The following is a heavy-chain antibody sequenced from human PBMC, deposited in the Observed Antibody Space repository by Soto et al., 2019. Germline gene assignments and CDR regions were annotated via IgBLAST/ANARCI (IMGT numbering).Heavy chain of an antibody. CDR2: ISSSSSYI. Sequence: EVQLVESGGGLVKPGGSLRLSCAASGFTFSSYSMNWVRQAPGKGLEWVSSISSSSSYIYYADSVKGRFTISRDNARHPRDSQMTSLRAEVGAVYYCARDGYQWELSVSYYGMDVWGQGTTVTVS. J-gene: IGHJ6*02. CDR3: ARDGYQWELSVSYYGMDV. D-gene: IGHD1-26*01. V-gene: IGHV3-21*01. CDR1: GFTFSSYS.